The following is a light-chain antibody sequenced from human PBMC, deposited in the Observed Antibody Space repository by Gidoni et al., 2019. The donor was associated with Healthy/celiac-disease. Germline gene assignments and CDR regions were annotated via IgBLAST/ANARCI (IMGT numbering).Light chain of an antibody. V-gene: IGKV3-20*01. CDR1: QSVSSSY. CDR2: GAS. Sequence: EIVFTQSPGTLSLSPGERATLSCRASQSVSSSYLAWYQQKPGQAPRLLIYGASSRATGIPDRFSGSGSGTDFTLTISRLEPEDFAVYYCQQYGSSPFFXGXTKVEIK. J-gene: IGKJ4*01. CDR3: QQYGSSPF.